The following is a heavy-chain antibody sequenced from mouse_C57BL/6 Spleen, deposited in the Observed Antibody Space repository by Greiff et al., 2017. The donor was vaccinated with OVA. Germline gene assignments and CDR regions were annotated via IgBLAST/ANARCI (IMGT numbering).Heavy chain of an antibody. J-gene: IGHJ1*03. CDR3: ARGLGRGYWYFDV. D-gene: IGHD4-1*01. CDR1: GFTFSDYG. V-gene: IGHV5-17*01. Sequence: EVQLVESGGGLVKPGGSLKLSCAASGFTFSDYGMHWVRQAPEKGLELVAYISSGSSTIYYADTVMGRFTIFRDNAKNTLFLQMTSLRSEDTAMYYCARGLGRGYWYFDVWGTGTTVTVSS. CDR2: ISSGSSTI.